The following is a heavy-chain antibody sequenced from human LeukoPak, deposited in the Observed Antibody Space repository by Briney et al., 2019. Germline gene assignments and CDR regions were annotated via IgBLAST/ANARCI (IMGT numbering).Heavy chain of an antibody. J-gene: IGHJ4*02. V-gene: IGHV3-48*01. CDR2: ISYSSSTI. CDR1: GFTFSDFS. CDR3: AKDAAGSSSGRYGFPSE. Sequence: PGGSLRLSCAASGFTFSDFSMNWVRQAPGKGLEWLSYISYSSSTIYYADSVKGRFTISRDNSKNTLYLQMNSLRAEDTAVYYCAKDAAGSSSGRYGFPSEWGQGTLVTVSS. D-gene: IGHD6-19*01.